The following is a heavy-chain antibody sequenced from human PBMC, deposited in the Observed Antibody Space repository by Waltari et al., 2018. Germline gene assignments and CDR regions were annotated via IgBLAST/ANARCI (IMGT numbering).Heavy chain of an antibody. CDR2: ISGSGGST. Sequence: EVQLLESGGGLVQPGGSLRLSCAASGFTFRSYAMSWVRSAPGKGLEWVSAISGSGGSTYYADSVKGRFTISRDNSKNTLYLQMNSLRAEDTAVYYCAKGGRIAVAGDLDYWGQGTLVTVSS. D-gene: IGHD6-19*01. CDR3: AKGGRIAVAGDLDY. J-gene: IGHJ4*02. CDR1: GFTFRSYA. V-gene: IGHV3-23*01.